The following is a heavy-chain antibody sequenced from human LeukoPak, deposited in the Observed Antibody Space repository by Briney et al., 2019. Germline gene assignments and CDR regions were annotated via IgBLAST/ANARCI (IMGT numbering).Heavy chain of an antibody. CDR2: ISWNSGSI. V-gene: IGHV3-9*01. J-gene: IGHJ4*02. Sequence: PGGSLRLPCAASGFTFDDYAMHWVRQAPGKGLEWVSGISWNSGSIGYADSVKGRFTISRDNAKNSLYLQMNSLRAEDTALYYCAKAAGYSSSWYFDYWGQGTLVTVSS. D-gene: IGHD6-13*01. CDR1: GFTFDDYA. CDR3: AKAAGYSSSWYFDY.